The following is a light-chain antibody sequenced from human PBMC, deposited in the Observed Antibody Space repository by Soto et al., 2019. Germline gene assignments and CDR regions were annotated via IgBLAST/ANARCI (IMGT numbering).Light chain of an antibody. V-gene: IGKV3-20*01. CDR3: QQYGSSPPA. CDR2: GAS. CDR1: QSINGNY. Sequence: EIVLTQSPGTLSLSPGDRATLSCRASQSINGNYLHWYQQKPGQAPRLLIYGASSRATGIPDRFSGSGSGTDFTLTISRLEPEDFAVYYCQQYGSSPPAFGQGTRLEI. J-gene: IGKJ5*01.